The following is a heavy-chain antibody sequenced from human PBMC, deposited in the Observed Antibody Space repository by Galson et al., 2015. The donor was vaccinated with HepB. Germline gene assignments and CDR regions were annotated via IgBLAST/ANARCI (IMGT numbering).Heavy chain of an antibody. CDR2: ISKSGGST. D-gene: IGHD3-10*01. Sequence: SLRLSCAVSGFTFNRSAMNWVRQAPGKGLEWVSLISKSGGSTFYADSVKGRFTISRDNSKNTLYLEMKSLRAEDTAVYFCTFRSGEGSGLDYWGQGTLVTVSS. V-gene: IGHV3-23*01. CDR3: TFRSGEGSGLDY. J-gene: IGHJ4*02. CDR1: GFTFNRSA.